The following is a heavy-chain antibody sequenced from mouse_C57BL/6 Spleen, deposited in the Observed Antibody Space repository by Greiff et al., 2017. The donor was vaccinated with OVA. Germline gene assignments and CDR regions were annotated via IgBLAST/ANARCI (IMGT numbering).Heavy chain of an antibody. CDR3: ARERGGYSSFAY. D-gene: IGHD2-3*01. J-gene: IGHJ3*01. Sequence: VQLKESGAELVKPGASVKISCKASGYAFSSYWMNWVKQRPGKGLEWIGQIYPGDGDTNYNGKFKGKATLTADKSSSTAYMQLSSLTSEDSAVYFCARERGGYSSFAYWGQGTLVTVSA. CDR1: GYAFSSYW. V-gene: IGHV1-80*01. CDR2: IYPGDGDT.